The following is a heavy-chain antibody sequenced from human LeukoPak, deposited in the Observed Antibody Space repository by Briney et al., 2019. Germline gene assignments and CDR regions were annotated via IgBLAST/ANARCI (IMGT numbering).Heavy chain of an antibody. CDR3: ARKLGGAFDI. Sequence: SQTISLTCAISGDSVSSNSAAWNWIRRSRLRGLEWLGRTYYRSKWYNDYVVSVKSRIIINSNTSKIQSSLQLNSVTPEDTAVYYCARKLGGAFDIWGQGTMVTVSS. D-gene: IGHD7-27*01. V-gene: IGHV6-1*01. CDR2: TYYRSKWYN. J-gene: IGHJ3*02. CDR1: GDSVSSNSAA.